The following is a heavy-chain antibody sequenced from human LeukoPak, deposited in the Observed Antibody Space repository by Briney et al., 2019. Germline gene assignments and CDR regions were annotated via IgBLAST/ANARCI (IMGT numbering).Heavy chain of an antibody. CDR1: GYTFTDYY. D-gene: IGHD3-16*02. Sequence: ASVKVSCKASGYTFTDYYMHWVRQAPGQGLEWMGWINPHSGGTNYAQKFQGRVTMTRDTSISTAYMELSSLRSDDTAVYYCARDIVNFDYWGQGTLVTVSS. V-gene: IGHV1-2*02. J-gene: IGHJ4*02. CDR3: ARDIVNFDY. CDR2: INPHSGGT.